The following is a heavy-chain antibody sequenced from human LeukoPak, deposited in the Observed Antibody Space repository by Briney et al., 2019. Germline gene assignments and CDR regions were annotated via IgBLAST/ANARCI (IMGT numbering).Heavy chain of an antibody. CDR3: ARPLAAAGPIDY. CDR2: IYYSGST. Sequence: SETLSLTCTVSGGSISSSSYYWGWIRQPPGKGLEWIGSIYYSGSTYYNPSLKSRVTISVDTSKNQFSLKLSSVTAADTAVYYRARPLAAAGPIDYWGQGTLVTVSS. CDR1: GGSISSSSYY. D-gene: IGHD6-13*01. V-gene: IGHV4-39*01. J-gene: IGHJ4*02.